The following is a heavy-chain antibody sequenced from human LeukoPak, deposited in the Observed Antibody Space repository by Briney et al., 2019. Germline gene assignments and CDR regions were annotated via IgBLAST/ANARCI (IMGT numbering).Heavy chain of an antibody. CDR1: GGTFTSYA. CDR2: IIPIFGAA. Sequence: GASVKVSCKASGGTFTSYAISWVRQAPGQGLEWMGGIIPIFGAANYAQKFQGRVTITRNTSISTAYMELSSLRSEDTAVYYCARGRFEFDYWGQGTLVTVSS. V-gene: IGHV1-69*05. J-gene: IGHJ4*02. D-gene: IGHD3-10*01. CDR3: ARGRFEFDY.